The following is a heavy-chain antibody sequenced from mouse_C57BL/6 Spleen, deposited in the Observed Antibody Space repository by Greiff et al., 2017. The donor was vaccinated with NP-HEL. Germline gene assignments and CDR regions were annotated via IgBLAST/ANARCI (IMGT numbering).Heavy chain of an antibody. V-gene: IGHV2-6*03. CDR2: IWSDGST. Sequence: VQRVESGPGLVAPSQSLSIPCTVSGFSLTSYGVHWVRQPPGKGLEWLVVIWSDGSTTYNSALKSRLSISKDNSKSQVFLKMNSLQTDDTAMYYCARPYDGYHQAWFAYWGQGTLVTVSA. J-gene: IGHJ3*01. D-gene: IGHD2-3*01. CDR3: ARPYDGYHQAWFAY. CDR1: GFSLTSYG.